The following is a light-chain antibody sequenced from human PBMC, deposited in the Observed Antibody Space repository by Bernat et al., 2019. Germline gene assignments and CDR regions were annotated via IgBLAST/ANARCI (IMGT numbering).Light chain of an antibody. CDR2: DVN. J-gene: IGLJ3*02. CDR1: SGDVGGYNR. V-gene: IGLV2-11*01. CDR3: CSFAGKSAWV. Sequence: SAPPQPRSVSGSPGQSVTISCTGTSGDVGGYNRVSWYQQHPGKAPKFMIYDVNKRPSGVPDRFSGSKSGSTASLTISGLQAEDEADYYCCSFAGKSAWVFGGGTKVTVL.